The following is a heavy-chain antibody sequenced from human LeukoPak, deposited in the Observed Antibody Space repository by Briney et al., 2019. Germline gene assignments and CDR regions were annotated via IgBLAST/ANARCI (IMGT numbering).Heavy chain of an antibody. CDR2: IVVGSGNT. D-gene: IGHD3-9*01. CDR1: GFTFTSSA. V-gene: IGHV1-58*02. J-gene: IGHJ3*02. Sequence: SVKVSCKASGFTFTSSAMQWVRQARGQRLEWIGWIVVGSGNTNYAQKFQERVTITRDMSTSTAYMELSSLRSEDTAVYYCAAYDILTGEDGAFDIWGQGTMVTVSS. CDR3: AAYDILTGEDGAFDI.